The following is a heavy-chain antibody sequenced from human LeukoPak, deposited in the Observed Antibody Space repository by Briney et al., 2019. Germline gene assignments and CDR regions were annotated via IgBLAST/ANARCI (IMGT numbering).Heavy chain of an antibody. Sequence: PSETLSLTCTVSGGSISSYYWSWIRQPAGKGLEWIGRIYTSGSTNYNPSLKSRVTMSVDTSKNQFSLKLSSVTAADTAVYYCARDIRRPRYYYYYMDVWGKGTTVTVSS. J-gene: IGHJ6*03. CDR3: ARDIRRPRYYYYYMDV. CDR2: IYTSGST. V-gene: IGHV4-4*07. CDR1: GGSISSYY.